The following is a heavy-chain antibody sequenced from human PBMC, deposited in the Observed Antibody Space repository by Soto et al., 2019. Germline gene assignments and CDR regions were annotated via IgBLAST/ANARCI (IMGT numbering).Heavy chain of an antibody. J-gene: IGHJ3*02. D-gene: IGHD5-12*01. V-gene: IGHV6-1*01. Sequence: PSQTLSLTCAISGDSVSSNSAAWNCIRQSPSRGLEWLGRTYYRSKWYNDYVESVKSRITINPDTSKNQFSLQLNSVTPEDTAVYYCARGGPDGYNRAFEIWGQGTMVTVSS. CDR1: GDSVSSNSAA. CDR3: ARGGPDGYNRAFEI. CDR2: TYYRSKWYN.